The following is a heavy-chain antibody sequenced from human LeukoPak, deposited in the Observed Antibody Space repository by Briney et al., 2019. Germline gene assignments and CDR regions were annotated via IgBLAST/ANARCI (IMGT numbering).Heavy chain of an antibody. CDR2: IKQDGSED. Sequence: GGSLRLSCTASGFLFSDSYMSWVRQAPGKGLEWVANIKQDGSEDYYVDSVKGRFTISRDNAKNSLWLQMNSLRAEDTAMYYCARIIRGTYWYFDLWGRGSLVTVSS. D-gene: IGHD3-3*01. J-gene: IGHJ2*01. CDR3: ARIIRGTYWYFDL. V-gene: IGHV3-7*01. CDR1: GFLFSDSY.